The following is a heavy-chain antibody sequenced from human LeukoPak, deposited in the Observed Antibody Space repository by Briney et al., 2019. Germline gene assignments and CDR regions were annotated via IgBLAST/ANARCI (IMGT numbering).Heavy chain of an antibody. CDR3: ARDNWVDC. CDR2: ISGSGGSS. Sequence: ETLSLTCSVSGYSISRGYYWGWIRQPPGKGLEWVSAISGSGGSSYYADSVKGRFTISRDNSKNTLYLQMNSLRAEDTAVYYCARDNWVDCWGQGTLVTVSS. J-gene: IGHJ5*01. V-gene: IGHV3-23*01. CDR1: GYSISRGYY.